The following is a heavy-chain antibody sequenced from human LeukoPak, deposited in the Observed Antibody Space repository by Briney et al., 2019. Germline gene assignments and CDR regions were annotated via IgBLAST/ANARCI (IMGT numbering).Heavy chain of an antibody. CDR3: ARDSESSGWGSQYFDY. V-gene: IGHV1-18*01. Sequence: GASVKVSCRASGYTFTSYGISWVRQAPGQGLEWMGWISAYNGNTNYAQKLQGRVTMTTDTSTSTAYMELRSLRSDDTAVYYCARDSESSGWGSQYFDYWGQGTLVTVSS. CDR1: GYTFTSYG. D-gene: IGHD3-22*01. J-gene: IGHJ4*02. CDR2: ISAYNGNT.